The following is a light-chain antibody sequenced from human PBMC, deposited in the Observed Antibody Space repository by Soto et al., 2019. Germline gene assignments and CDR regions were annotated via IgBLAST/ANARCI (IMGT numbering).Light chain of an antibody. Sequence: EIVLTQSPATLSLSPGERATLSCRASQSVSSYLAWYQQKPGQAPRLLIYDASNRATGIPARFSGSGSGTDFTLTISSLEPEDFAVYYCQQRSNGTPTFCQGTKV. CDR1: QSVSSY. V-gene: IGKV3-11*01. J-gene: IGKJ1*01. CDR2: DAS. CDR3: QQRSNGTPT.